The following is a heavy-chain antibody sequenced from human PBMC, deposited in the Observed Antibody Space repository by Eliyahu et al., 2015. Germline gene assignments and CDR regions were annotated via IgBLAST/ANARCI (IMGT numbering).Heavy chain of an antibody. CDR2: ISGSGGST. Sequence: EVQLVESGGGLVQPGXSLRLSCXASGFTFSXXAXXWVRQAPGKGLEWVXAISGSGGSTYYADSVKGRFTISRDNSKNTLFLQMNSLRAEDTAVYYCAKDRWGGEWGQGTLVTVSS. V-gene: IGHV3-23*04. CDR1: GFTFSXXA. J-gene: IGHJ4*02. D-gene: IGHD2-21*01. CDR3: AKDRWGGE.